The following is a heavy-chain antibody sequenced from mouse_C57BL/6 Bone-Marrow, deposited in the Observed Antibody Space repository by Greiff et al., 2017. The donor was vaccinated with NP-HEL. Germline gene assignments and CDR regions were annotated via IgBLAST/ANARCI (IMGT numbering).Heavy chain of an antibody. D-gene: IGHD2-3*01. Sequence: VQLHQSGAELARPGASVKMSCKASGYTFTSYTMHWVKQRPGQGLEWIGYINPSSGYTKYNQKFKDKATLTADKSSSTAYMQLSSLTSEDSAVYYCARAGYSSWFAYWGQGTLVTVSA. CDR3: ARAGYSSWFAY. CDR1: GYTFTSYT. J-gene: IGHJ3*01. CDR2: INPSSGYT. V-gene: IGHV1-4*01.